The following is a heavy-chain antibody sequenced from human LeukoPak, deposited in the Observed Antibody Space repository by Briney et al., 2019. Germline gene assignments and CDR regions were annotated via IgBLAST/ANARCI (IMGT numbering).Heavy chain of an antibody. CDR2: IYYSGST. V-gene: IGHV4-59*08. J-gene: IGHJ3*02. Sequence: PSETLSLTCTVSGGSLSSYYWSWIRQPPGKGLEWIGYIYYSGSTNYNPSLKSRVTISVDTSKNQFSLKLSSVTAADTAVYYCARLTYCSGGSCSWAFDIWGQGTMVTVSS. CDR3: ARLTYCSGGSCSWAFDI. CDR1: GGSLSSYY. D-gene: IGHD2-15*01.